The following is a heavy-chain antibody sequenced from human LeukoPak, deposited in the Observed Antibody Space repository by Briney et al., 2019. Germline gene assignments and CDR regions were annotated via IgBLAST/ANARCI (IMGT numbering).Heavy chain of an antibody. V-gene: IGHV3-48*02. CDR1: GFTFTIYG. CDR3: ARDFRYRDSSGYCSFDY. Sequence: TGGSLRLSCAASGFTFTIYGMNWLRQAPGKGLEWVSYLSGRSDSIYYAESVKGRFTISRDNARNSLYLQMNSLRDEDTAVYYCARDFRYRDSSGYCSFDYWGQGTLVTVSS. J-gene: IGHJ4*02. CDR2: LSGRSDSI. D-gene: IGHD3-22*01.